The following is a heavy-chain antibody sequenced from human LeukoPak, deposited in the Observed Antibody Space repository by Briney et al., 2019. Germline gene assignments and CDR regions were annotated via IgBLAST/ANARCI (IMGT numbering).Heavy chain of an antibody. CDR1: GYTFTGYY. J-gene: IGHJ3*02. CDR3: ARENYYDFWSGYLWGEGDHSDAFDI. Sequence: GASVKFSCKASGYTFTGYYMHWVRQAPGQGLEWMGWINPNSGGTNYAQKFQGRVTMTGDTSISTAYMELSRLRSDDTAVYYCARENYYDFWSGYLWGEGDHSDAFDIWGQGTMVTVSS. V-gene: IGHV1-2*02. CDR2: INPNSGGT. D-gene: IGHD3-3*01.